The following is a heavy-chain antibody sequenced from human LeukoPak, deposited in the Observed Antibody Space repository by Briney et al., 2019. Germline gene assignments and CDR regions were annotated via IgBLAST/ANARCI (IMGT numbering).Heavy chain of an antibody. CDR3: AKDLYEKDPRDTFDY. Sequence: GGSLRLSCAASGFIFSSYVMGWVRQAPGKGLEWVSAISGSGGSTYYADSVKGRFTISRDNSKNTLYLQMNSLRAEDTAVYYCAKDLYEKDPRDTFDYRGQGTLVTVSS. CDR1: GFIFSSYV. D-gene: IGHD5/OR15-5a*01. CDR2: ISGSGGST. V-gene: IGHV3-23*01. J-gene: IGHJ4*02.